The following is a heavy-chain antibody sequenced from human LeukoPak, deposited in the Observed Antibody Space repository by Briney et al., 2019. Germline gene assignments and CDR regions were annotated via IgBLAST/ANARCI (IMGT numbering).Heavy chain of an antibody. D-gene: IGHD6-13*01. CDR3: ARAIAGAYFDY. Sequence: SETLSLTCSASGGSISNYYWSWIRQPAGKGLEWIGSFHASGSINYRPSLRSRVTMSVDTSKNQFSLKLSSVTAADTAVYYCARAIAGAYFDYWGQGTLVTVSS. V-gene: IGHV4-4*07. CDR2: FHASGSI. J-gene: IGHJ4*02. CDR1: GGSISNYY.